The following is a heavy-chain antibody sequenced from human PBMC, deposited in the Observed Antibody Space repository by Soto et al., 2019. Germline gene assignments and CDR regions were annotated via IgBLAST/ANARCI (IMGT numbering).Heavy chain of an antibody. J-gene: IGHJ4*02. CDR2: IIPILGLA. Sequence: QVQLVQSAAEVKKPGSSVKVSCNASGGTFSSYPISWVRQAPGQGLEWMGRIIPILGLANYVQKFQGRVTITSDKSTSTAYMELSSLRSEDTAVYYCAKEYCSSTSFYRDYWGQGTLVTVSS. D-gene: IGHD2-2*02. CDR3: AKEYCSSTSFYRDY. CDR1: GGTFSSYP. V-gene: IGHV1-69*02.